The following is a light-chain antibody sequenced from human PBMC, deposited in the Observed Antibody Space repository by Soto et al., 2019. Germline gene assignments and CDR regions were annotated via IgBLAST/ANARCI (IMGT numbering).Light chain of an antibody. CDR1: QSVSSN. CDR2: GAS. Sequence: EIVMTQSPATLSVSPGERATLSCRASQSVSSNLAWYQQKPGQAPRLLIYGASTRATGIPARFSGSGFGTDFTLTISSLQSEDFAVYYCQQYNNWPQTFGQGT. CDR3: QQYNNWPQT. V-gene: IGKV3-15*01. J-gene: IGKJ1*01.